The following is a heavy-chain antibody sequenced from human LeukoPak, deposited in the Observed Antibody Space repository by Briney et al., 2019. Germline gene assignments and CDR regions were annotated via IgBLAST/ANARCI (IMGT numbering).Heavy chain of an antibody. V-gene: IGHV4-59*01. CDR1: GGSISSYY. CDR3: ARGVGSGYTDD. CDR2: IYYSGGT. D-gene: IGHD3-22*01. Sequence: PETLSLTCTVSGGSISSYYWSWIRQPPGKGLEWIGYIYYSGGTNYNPSLKSRVTISVDTSKNQSSLKLKSVTAADTAVYYCARGVGSGYTDDWGQGTLVTVSS. J-gene: IGHJ4*02.